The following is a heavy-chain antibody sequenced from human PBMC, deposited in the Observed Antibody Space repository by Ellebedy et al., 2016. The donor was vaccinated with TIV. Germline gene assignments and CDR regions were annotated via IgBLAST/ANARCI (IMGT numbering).Heavy chain of an antibody. CDR3: ARLRQSRDRSHWYFDL. CDR1: GGSFESYY. CDR2: IFMGGTT. D-gene: IGHD1-14*01. Sequence: SETLSLTXTVSGGSFESYYWSWIRQSAGKGLEWIGRIFMGGTTSYNPSLKSRVTLSVDPSKTQFSLKLNSLTAADTAVYFCARLRQSRDRSHWYFDLWGRGTLVTVSS. J-gene: IGHJ2*01. V-gene: IGHV4-4*07.